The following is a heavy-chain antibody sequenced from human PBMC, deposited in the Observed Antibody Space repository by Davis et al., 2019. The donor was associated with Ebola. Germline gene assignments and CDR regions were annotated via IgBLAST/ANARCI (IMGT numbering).Heavy chain of an antibody. V-gene: IGHV4-59*01. CDR2: IYSSGGT. CDR1: GGSINSYY. D-gene: IGHD2-15*01. J-gene: IGHJ4*02. Sequence: SETLSLTCAVSGGSINSYYWSWIRQPPGKGLEWIGHIYSSGGTNYNPSLKSRLTISVDTSKNQFSLKLSSVTAADTAVYYCARSDTYCSGGRCYSYPFDYWGQGTLVSVSS. CDR3: ARSDTYCSGGRCYSYPFDY.